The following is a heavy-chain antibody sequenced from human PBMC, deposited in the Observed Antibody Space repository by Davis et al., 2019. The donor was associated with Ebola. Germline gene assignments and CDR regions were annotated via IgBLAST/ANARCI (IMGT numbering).Heavy chain of an antibody. Sequence: GESLKISCAASGFTFSSYGMHWVRQAPGKGLEWVAVIWYDGSNKYYADSVKGRFTISRDDSKNTLYLQMNSLRPEDTAVYYCANWCGGGCSSDYWGQGTLVTVSS. CDR1: GFTFSSYG. CDR3: ANWCGGGCSSDY. CDR2: IWYDGSNK. D-gene: IGHD2-21*02. J-gene: IGHJ4*02. V-gene: IGHV3-30*02.